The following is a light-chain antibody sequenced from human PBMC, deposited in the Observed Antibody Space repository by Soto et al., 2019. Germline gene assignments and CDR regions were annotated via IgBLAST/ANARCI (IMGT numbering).Light chain of an antibody. J-gene: IGKJ1*01. CDR3: QQYNSYST. Sequence: DIQMTQSPSTLSASVGDTVTVTCRASQSVSGWLAWYQQKPGEAPNLLIYDASSLESGVPSRFSGSGSGTEFTLTISSLQPDDFATYYCQQYNSYSTFGQGTKVDIK. CDR1: QSVSGW. CDR2: DAS. V-gene: IGKV1-5*01.